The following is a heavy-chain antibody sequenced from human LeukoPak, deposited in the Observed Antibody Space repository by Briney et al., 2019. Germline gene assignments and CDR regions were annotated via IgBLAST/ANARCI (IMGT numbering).Heavy chain of an antibody. D-gene: IGHD6-19*01. J-gene: IGHJ4*02. CDR1: GFTFSDYN. CDR2: ISGNSNYI. CDR3: VREKYSSGWLWYYFDF. V-gene: IGHV3-21*01. Sequence: GGSLSLSCAASGFTFSDYNMNWVRQAPGKGLEWVSSISGNSNYIYYADSVKGRFTISRDNAKNSLFLQMNSLRAEDTAVYYCVREKYSSGWLWYYFDFWGQGTLVTVSS.